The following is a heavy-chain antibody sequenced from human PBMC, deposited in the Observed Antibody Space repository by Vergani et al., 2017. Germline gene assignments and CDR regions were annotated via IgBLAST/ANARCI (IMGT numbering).Heavy chain of an antibody. J-gene: IGHJ3*02. CDR3: AKDKGFYGDYDGGAFEI. D-gene: IGHD4-17*01. CDR2: INPNSGGT. Sequence: QVQLVQSGAEVKKPGASVKVSCKASGYTFTGYYMHWVRQAPGQGLEWMGWINPNSGGTNYAQKFQGRVTMTRDTSISTAYMELSRLRSDDTAVYYCAKDKGFYGDYDGGAFEIWGQGTMVTVSS. V-gene: IGHV1-2*02. CDR1: GYTFTGYY.